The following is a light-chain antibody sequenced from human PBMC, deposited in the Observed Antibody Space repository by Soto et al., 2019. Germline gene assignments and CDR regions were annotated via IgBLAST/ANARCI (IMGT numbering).Light chain of an antibody. J-gene: IGKJ1*01. V-gene: IGKV1-5*01. CDR1: QSVSSW. Sequence: NQLRQKPCNLSAYGRDRDSGTCRASQSVSSWLAWYQQRPVKAPKLLIYDASSLESGVPSRFSGRGSGTEVTLTSCSLQPEDFVTYYGHQYNGVGTFARGTKVDIK. CDR2: DAS. CDR3: HQYNGVGT.